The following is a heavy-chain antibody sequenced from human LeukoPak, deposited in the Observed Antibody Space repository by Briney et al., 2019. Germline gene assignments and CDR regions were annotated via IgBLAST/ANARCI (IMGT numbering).Heavy chain of an antibody. J-gene: IGHJ4*02. V-gene: IGHV3-9*01. D-gene: IGHD3-3*01. CDR3: AKDMGSYDFWSGYLDY. Sequence: GRSLRLSCAASGFTFDDYAMHWGRQAPGKGLEWVSGISWNSGSIGYADSVKGRFTIYRDNAKNSLYLQMNSLRAEDTALYYCAKDMGSYDFWSGYLDYWGQGTLVTVSS. CDR1: GFTFDDYA. CDR2: ISWNSGSI.